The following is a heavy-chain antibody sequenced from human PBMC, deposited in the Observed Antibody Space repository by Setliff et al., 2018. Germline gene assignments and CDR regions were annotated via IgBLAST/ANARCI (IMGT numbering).Heavy chain of an antibody. Sequence: GSLRLSCAASGFTFNTFWMTWVRQAPGKGLEWVANINPGGSEEYYLDSVKGRFTIPRDNAKTSLYLLMNSLRADDTAVYFCASATGYWGQGILVTVSS. CDR2: INPGGSEE. V-gene: IGHV3-7*01. CDR3: ASATGY. CDR1: GFTFNTFW. J-gene: IGHJ4*02.